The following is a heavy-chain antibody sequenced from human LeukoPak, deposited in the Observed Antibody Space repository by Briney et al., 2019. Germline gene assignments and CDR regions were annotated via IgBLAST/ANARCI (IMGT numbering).Heavy chain of an antibody. D-gene: IGHD3-3*01. V-gene: IGHV1-69*05. CDR3: ASKRRSGYPGCGGYFDY. J-gene: IGHJ4*02. Sequence: ASVTVSCKASGGTFSSYAISWVRQSPGQRLEWMGRIIPIFGTANYAQKFQGRVTITTDQSTSTAYMGLSSLRSEDTAVYYCASKRRSGYPGCGGYFDYWGQGTLATVTS. CDR2: IIPIFGTA. CDR1: GGTFSSYA.